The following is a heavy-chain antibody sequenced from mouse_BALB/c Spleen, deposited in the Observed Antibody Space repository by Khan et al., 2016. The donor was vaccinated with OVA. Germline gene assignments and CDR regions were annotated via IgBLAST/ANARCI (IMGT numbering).Heavy chain of an antibody. Sequence: QVQLKESGTELVKPGASVKLSCKTSGYTFTSYWIQWVKQRPGQGLGWIGQIFPGTGTTYYNENFKGKATLTVNTSSSTAYVQLSSLTSEDSAVYFCARGYFGNYELFYWGRGTLVTVSP. CDR2: IFPGTGTT. CDR1: GYTFTSYW. V-gene: IGHV1S132*01. J-gene: IGHJ3*01. D-gene: IGHD2-1*01. CDR3: ARGYFGNYELFY.